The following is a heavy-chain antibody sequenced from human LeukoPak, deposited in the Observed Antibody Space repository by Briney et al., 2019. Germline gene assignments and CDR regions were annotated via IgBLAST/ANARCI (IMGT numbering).Heavy chain of an antibody. D-gene: IGHD1-26*01. Sequence: QPGGSLRLSCAASGFTFSSYGMSWVRQAPGKGLEWVSSISGSGDNMDYADSVKGRFTISRDNSENTLYLQMNSLRGEDTAVYYCARDGYSGSYYRLYYFFMDVWGKGTTVTVSS. CDR1: GFTFSSYG. CDR2: ISGSGDNM. CDR3: ARDGYSGSYYRLYYFFMDV. V-gene: IGHV3-23*01. J-gene: IGHJ6*03.